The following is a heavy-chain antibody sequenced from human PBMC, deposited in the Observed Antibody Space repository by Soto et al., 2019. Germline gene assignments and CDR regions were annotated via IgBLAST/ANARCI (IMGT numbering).Heavy chain of an antibody. Sequence: SETLSLTCTVSGGSISSSSYYWGWIRQPPGKGLEWIGYIYYSGSTNYNPSLKSRVTISVDTSKNQFSLKLSSVTAADTAVYYCARDREYSSSDYYYYYMDVWGKGTTVTVSS. V-gene: IGHV4-61*01. CDR2: IYYSGST. J-gene: IGHJ6*03. D-gene: IGHD6-6*01. CDR1: GGSISSSSYY. CDR3: ARDREYSSSDYYYYYMDV.